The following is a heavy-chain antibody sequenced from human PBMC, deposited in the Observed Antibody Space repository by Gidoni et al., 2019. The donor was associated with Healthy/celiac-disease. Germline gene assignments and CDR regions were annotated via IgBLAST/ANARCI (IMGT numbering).Heavy chain of an antibody. CDR2: IYYSGST. CDR3: ASLEMATMRGAGMDV. D-gene: IGHD3-10*01. J-gene: IGHJ6*02. CDR1: GGSISSYY. Sequence: QVQLQESGPGLVKPSETLSLTCTVSGGSISSYYWSWIRQPPGKGLEWIGYIYYSGSTNYNPSLKSRVPISVDTSKNQFSLKLSSVTAADTAVYYCASLEMATMRGAGMDVWGQGTTVTVSS. V-gene: IGHV4-59*08.